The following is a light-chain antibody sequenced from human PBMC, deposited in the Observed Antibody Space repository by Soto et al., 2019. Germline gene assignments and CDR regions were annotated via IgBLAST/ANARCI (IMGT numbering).Light chain of an antibody. CDR1: QSISSNF. Sequence: EIVLTQSPGTLSLSPGEGATLSCRASQSISSNFLAWYQQKRGQAPRLLIHGASNRATGIPDRFSGSGSGTDFTLTITRLEPEDFAVYYCQQYGGSPLTFGGGTKVEIK. J-gene: IGKJ4*01. V-gene: IGKV3-20*01. CDR3: QQYGGSPLT. CDR2: GAS.